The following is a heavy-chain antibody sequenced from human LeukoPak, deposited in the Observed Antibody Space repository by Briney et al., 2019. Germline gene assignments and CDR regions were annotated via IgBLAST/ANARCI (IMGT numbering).Heavy chain of an antibody. D-gene: IGHD6-13*01. J-gene: IGHJ3*02. CDR1: GFTFSSYA. V-gene: IGHV3-23*01. Sequence: SGGSLRLSCAASGFTFSSYAMSWVRQAPGKGLEGVSAISGSGGSTYYADSVKGRFTISRDNSKNTLYLQMNSLRAEGTAVYYCAKDLPGIAAAGHDAFDIWGQGTMVTVSS. CDR2: ISGSGGST. CDR3: AKDLPGIAAAGHDAFDI.